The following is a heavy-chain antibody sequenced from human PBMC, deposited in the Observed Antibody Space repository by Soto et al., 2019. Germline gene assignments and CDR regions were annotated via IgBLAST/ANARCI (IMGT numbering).Heavy chain of an antibody. J-gene: IGHJ6*02. D-gene: IGHD1-26*01. CDR1: GYSFTSYW. CDR2: IYPGDSDT. CDR3: ARAGKGGSHFYGMDV. V-gene: IGHV5-51*01. Sequence: PGESLKISCKGSGYSFTSYWIGWVRQMPGKGLEWMGIIYPGDSDTRYSPSFQGQVTISADKSISTAYLQWSSLKASDTAMYYCARAGKGGSHFYGMDVWGQGTTVTVSS.